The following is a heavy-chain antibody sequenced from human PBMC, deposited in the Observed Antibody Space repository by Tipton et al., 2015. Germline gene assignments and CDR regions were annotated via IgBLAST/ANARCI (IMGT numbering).Heavy chain of an antibody. J-gene: IGHJ4*02. CDR2: ISGYGGSGGRT. D-gene: IGHD3-22*01. CDR3: ARDPTNDYDTSGYPFDY. CDR1: GFAFSSYA. V-gene: IGHV3-23*01. Sequence: SLRLSCAASGFAFSSYAMSWVRQAPGKGLEWVSAISGYGGSGGRTYYADSVKGRFTISRDNSKNTLYLQMNSLRAEDTAVYYCARDPTNDYDTSGYPFDYWGQGTLVTVSS.